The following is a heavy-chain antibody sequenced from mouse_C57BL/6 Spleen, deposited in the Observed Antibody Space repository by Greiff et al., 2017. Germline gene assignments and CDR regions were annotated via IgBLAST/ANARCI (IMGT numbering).Heavy chain of an antibody. CDR2: IYPSDSET. D-gene: IGHD2-4*01. V-gene: IGHV1-61*01. J-gene: IGHJ2*01. Sequence: LQQPGAELVRPGSSVKLSCKASGYTFTSYWMDWVKQRPGQGLEWIGNIYPSDSETHYNQKFKDKATLTVDKSSSTAYMQLSSLTSEDSAVYYCARERIYYDYSFDYWGQGTTLTVSS. CDR3: ARERIYYDYSFDY. CDR1: GYTFTSYW.